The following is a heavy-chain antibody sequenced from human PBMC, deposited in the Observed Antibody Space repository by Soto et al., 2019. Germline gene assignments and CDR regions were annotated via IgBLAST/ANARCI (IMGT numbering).Heavy chain of an antibody. CDR2: IIPFLGVT. V-gene: IGHV1-69*02. CDR3: ASESAPDVDY. CDR1: GGTFSKYS. D-gene: IGHD3-3*01. Sequence: QVPLVQSGAEVKKPGSSVKVSCKASGGTFSKYSITWIRQAPGQGLEWMGRIIPFLGVTNYAQKFKGRVTITADKSTSTAYMELNNLRSEDTAVYFCASESAPDVDYWGQGTLITVSS. J-gene: IGHJ4*02.